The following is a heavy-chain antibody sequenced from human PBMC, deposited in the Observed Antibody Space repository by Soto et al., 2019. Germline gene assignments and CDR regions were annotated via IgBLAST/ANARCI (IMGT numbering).Heavy chain of an antibody. J-gene: IGHJ6*01. V-gene: IGHV3-21*01. Sequence: QAPGKGLEWVSSISSSTSYIYYADSVKGRFTISRDNAKNSLYLQMNSLRAEDTAVEDCAILVPSYAPYYPYGMHVW. CDR2: ISSSTSYI. CDR3: AILVPSYAPYYPYGMHV. D-gene: IGHD2-8*02.